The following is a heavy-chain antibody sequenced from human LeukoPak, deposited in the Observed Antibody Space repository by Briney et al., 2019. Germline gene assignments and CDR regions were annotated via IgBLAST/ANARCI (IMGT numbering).Heavy chain of an antibody. CDR1: GYTLTELS. J-gene: IGHJ4*02. CDR2: FDPEDGET. Sequence: ASVKVSCKVSGYTLTELSMHWVRQAPGKGLEWMGGFDPEDGETIYAQKFQGRVTMTEDTSTDTAYMELSSLRSEDTAVYYCAGGGHIVVAYYFDYWGQGTLVTVSS. CDR3: AGGGHIVVAYYFDY. V-gene: IGHV1-24*01. D-gene: IGHD2-21*01.